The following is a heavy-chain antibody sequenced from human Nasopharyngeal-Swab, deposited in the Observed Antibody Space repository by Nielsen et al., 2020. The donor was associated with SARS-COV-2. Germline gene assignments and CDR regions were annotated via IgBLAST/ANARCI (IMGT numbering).Heavy chain of an antibody. J-gene: IGHJ3*02. CDR1: GFTFSSYS. D-gene: IGHD6-13*01. Sequence: GESLKISCAASGFTFSSYSMNWVRRAPGKGLEWVSSISSSSSYIYYADSVKGRFTISRDNAKNSLYLQMNSLRAEDTAEYYCARDLDSSSVAAFDIWGQGTMVTVSS. CDR3: ARDLDSSSVAAFDI. V-gene: IGHV3-21*01. CDR2: ISSSSSYI.